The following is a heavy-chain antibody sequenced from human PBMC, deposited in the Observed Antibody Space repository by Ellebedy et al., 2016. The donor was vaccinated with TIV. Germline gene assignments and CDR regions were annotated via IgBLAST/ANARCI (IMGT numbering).Heavy chain of an antibody. CDR2: IYSGGST. Sequence: GGSLRLSCAASGFTVSSNYMSWVRQAPGKGLEWVSVIYSGGSTYYADSVKGRFTISRDNSKNTLYLQMNSLRADDTAVYYCAKRSQVVEASGGGFDYWGRGTLVTVSS. CDR3: AKRSQVVEASGGGFDY. J-gene: IGHJ4*02. CDR1: GFTVSSNY. V-gene: IGHV3-66*01. D-gene: IGHD2-15*01.